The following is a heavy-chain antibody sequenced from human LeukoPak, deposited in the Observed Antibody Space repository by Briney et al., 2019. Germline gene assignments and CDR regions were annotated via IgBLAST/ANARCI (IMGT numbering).Heavy chain of an antibody. V-gene: IGHV4-59*01. CDR2: IYYSGST. CDR3: AGSGYRYYYGMDV. D-gene: IGHD3-22*01. Sequence: SETLSLTCTVSGDSISSYYWSWIRQPPGKGLEWIGYIYYSGSTNYNPSLKSRVTISVDTSKNQFSLKLSSVTAADTAVYYCAGSGYRYYYGMDVWGQGTTVTVSS. J-gene: IGHJ6*02. CDR1: GDSISSYY.